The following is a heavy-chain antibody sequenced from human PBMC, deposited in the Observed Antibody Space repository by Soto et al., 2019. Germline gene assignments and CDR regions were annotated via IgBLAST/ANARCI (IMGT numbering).Heavy chain of an antibody. Sequence: SETLSLTCTVSGGSISSGGYYWSWIRQHPGKGLEWIWYIYYSGSTYYNPSLKSRVTISVDTSKNQFSLKLSSVTAADTAVYYCARDFASPDYYGSGKLYYYMDVWGKGTTVTVSS. CDR3: ARDFASPDYYGSGKLYYYMDV. J-gene: IGHJ6*03. CDR2: IYYSGST. D-gene: IGHD3-10*01. CDR1: GGSISSGGYY. V-gene: IGHV4-31*03.